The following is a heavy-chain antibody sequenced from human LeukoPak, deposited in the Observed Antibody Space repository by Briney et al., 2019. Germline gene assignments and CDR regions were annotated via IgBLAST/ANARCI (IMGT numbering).Heavy chain of an antibody. CDR3: ARGAGRYSSLTDY. V-gene: IGHV3-11*04. D-gene: IGHD6-13*01. CDR2: ISSSGSTI. Sequence: GGSLRLSCAASGFTFSDYFMSWIRQAPGKGLEWVSYISSSGSTIYYADSVKGRFTISRDNAKDSLYLQMNSLRAEDTAVYYCARGAGRYSSLTDYWGQGTQVTVSS. CDR1: GFTFSDYF. J-gene: IGHJ4*02.